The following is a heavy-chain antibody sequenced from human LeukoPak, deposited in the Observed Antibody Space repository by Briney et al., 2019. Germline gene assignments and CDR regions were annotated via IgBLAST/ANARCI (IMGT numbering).Heavy chain of an antibody. Sequence: PGGSLRLSCAVSGHSSNYMRWVRPAPGKGLEWVSVIYGDGTTHYADSVKGRFTISRDSSKNTLYLQMTSLRDEDTAVFYCARVNRLTGTHYYYMDVWGKGTTVTVSS. CDR3: ARVNRLTGTHYYYMDV. V-gene: IGHV3-53*01. CDR1: GHSSNY. CDR2: IYGDGTT. J-gene: IGHJ6*03. D-gene: IGHD1-20*01.